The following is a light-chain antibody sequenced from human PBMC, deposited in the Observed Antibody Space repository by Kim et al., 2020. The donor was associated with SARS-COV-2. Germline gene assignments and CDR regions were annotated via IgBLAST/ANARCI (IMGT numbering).Light chain of an antibody. J-gene: IGLJ2*01. CDR2: YDS. V-gene: IGLV3-21*04. CDR3: QVWDSSSDHVV. CDR1: NIGSKS. Sequence: SYELTQPPSVSVAPGKTARITCGGNNIGSKSVHWYQQKPGQAPVLVIYYDSDRPSGIPERFSGSNSGNTANLTISRVEAGDEADYYCQVWDSSSDHVVFGGGTQLTVL.